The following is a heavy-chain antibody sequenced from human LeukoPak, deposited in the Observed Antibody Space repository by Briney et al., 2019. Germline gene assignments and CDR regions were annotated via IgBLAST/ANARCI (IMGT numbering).Heavy chain of an antibody. CDR1: GFTFSSHS. D-gene: IGHD2-15*01. CDR2: ISDSGDRT. CDR3: AKGGFCSSGTCYSPPVDY. Sequence: PGGSLRLSCAASGFTFSSHSMTWVRQAPGKGLEWVSGISDSGDRTYYANSVKGRLTTSRDNSKNTLYLQMNSLRAEDTAVYYCAKGGFCSSGTCYSPPVDYWGQGTLVTVSS. J-gene: IGHJ4*02. V-gene: IGHV3-23*01.